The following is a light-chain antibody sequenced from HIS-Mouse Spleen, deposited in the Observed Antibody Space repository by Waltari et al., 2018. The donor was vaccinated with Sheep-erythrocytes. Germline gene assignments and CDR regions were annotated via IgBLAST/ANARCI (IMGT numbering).Light chain of an antibody. CDR3: CSYAGSYNHV. Sequence: QSALTQPRSVSGSPGQSVTIPCPGTSSYVVGSNYVSWYQQYQGKAPKLMISDVSNRPSGVPDRFSGSKSGNTASLTISGLQAEDEADYYCCSYAGSYNHVFATGTKVTVL. CDR1: SSYVVGSNY. CDR2: DVS. V-gene: IGLV2-11*01. J-gene: IGLJ1*01.